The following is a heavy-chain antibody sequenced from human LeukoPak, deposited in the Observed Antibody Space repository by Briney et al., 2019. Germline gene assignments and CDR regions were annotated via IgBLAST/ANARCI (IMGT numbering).Heavy chain of an antibody. V-gene: IGHV4-34*01. CDR2: INHSGST. J-gene: IGHJ4*02. CDR1: GGSFSGYY. D-gene: IGHD2-15*01. Sequence: SETLSLTCAVYGGSFSGYYWSWIRQPPRKGLEWIGEINHSGSTNYNPSLKSRVTISVDTSKNQFSLKLSSVTAADTAVYYCAGGAYCSGGSCYSISWGQGTLVTVSS. CDR3: AGGAYCSGGSCYSIS.